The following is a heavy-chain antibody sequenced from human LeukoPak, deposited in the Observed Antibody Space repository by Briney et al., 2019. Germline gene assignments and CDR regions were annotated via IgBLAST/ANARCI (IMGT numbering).Heavy chain of an antibody. V-gene: IGHV4-4*07. J-gene: IGHJ6*02. CDR2: IYTSGST. D-gene: IGHD3-22*01. Sequence: SETLSLTCTVSGGSISSYYWSWIRQPAGKGLEWIGRIYTSGSTNYNPSLKSRVTMSVDTSKNQFSLKLSSVTAADTAVYYCARDLTYYYDSSGYYHHYYYGMDVWGQGTTVTVSS. CDR3: ARDLTYYYDSSGYYHHYYYGMDV. CDR1: GGSISSYY.